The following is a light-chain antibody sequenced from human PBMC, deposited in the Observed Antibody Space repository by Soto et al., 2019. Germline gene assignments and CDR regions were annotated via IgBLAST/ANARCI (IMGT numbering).Light chain of an antibody. V-gene: IGLV1-51*01. Sequence: QSVLTQPPSVSAATGQKVTSSCSGSSSKIGNNYVSWYQQLPGTAPKLLIYDNNKRPSGIPDRFSGSKSGTSATLGITGLQTGDEADYYCGTWDSSLSAGVFGGGTKLTVL. J-gene: IGLJ2*01. CDR3: GTWDSSLSAGV. CDR2: DNN. CDR1: SSKIGNNY.